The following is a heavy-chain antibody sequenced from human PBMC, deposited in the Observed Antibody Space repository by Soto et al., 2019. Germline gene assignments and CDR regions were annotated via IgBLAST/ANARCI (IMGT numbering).Heavy chain of an antibody. CDR1: GFTFRNYG. V-gene: IGHV3-48*01. CDR3: AKDRTYCTGDCYFYYGIHV. J-gene: IGHJ6*02. Sequence: PGGSLRLSCAASGFTFRNYGMNWVRQAPGKGLEWVSYIGIGSSTKYYADSVKGRFTISRDNAKNALYLQMNSLRAEDTAVYYCAKDRTYCTGDCYFYYGIHVWGQGTTVTVSS. CDR2: IGIGSSTK. D-gene: IGHD2-8*02.